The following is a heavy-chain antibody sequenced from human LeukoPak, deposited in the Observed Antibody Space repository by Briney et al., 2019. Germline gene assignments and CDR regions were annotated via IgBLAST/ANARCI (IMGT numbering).Heavy chain of an antibody. J-gene: IGHJ2*01. Sequence: SVKVSCKASGGTFSSYPISWVRQAPGQGLEWMGGIIPIFGTANYAQKFQGRVTITTDESTNTDYMELSRLRSEDTAVYYCAKVGVVPAYNDWYFDLWGRGTLVTVSS. V-gene: IGHV1-69*05. CDR1: GGTFSSYP. CDR3: AKVGVVPAYNDWYFDL. D-gene: IGHD2-2*01. CDR2: IIPIFGTA.